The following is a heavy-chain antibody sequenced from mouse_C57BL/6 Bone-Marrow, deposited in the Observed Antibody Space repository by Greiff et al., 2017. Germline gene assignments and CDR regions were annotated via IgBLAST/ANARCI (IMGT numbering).Heavy chain of an antibody. CDR2: FYPGSGSI. J-gene: IGHJ4*01. V-gene: IGHV1-62-2*01. CDR1: GYTFTEYT. Sequence: QVQLQQSGAELVKPGASVKLSCKASGYTFTEYTIHWVKQRAGQGLEWIGWFYPGSGSIKYNEKFKDKATLTADKSSITVYMERSRLKSEDSAVYFCARHEDNWGAMDYWGQGTSVTVSS. CDR3: ARHEDNWGAMDY.